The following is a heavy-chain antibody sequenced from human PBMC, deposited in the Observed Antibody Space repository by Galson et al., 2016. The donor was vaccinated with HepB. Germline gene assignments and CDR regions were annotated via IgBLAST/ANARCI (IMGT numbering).Heavy chain of an antibody. D-gene: IGHD3-3*01. CDR1: GYTFINYD. Sequence: KVSCKATGYTFINYDIGWVRQMPGKGLEWMGIIYPGDFDIRYSPSFEGQVTISVDKSIRTAYLPWSSLTASDPAMYYCARSLTGSYDFWGAIYNYYAMDVWGQGTTVIVS. CDR3: ARSLTGSYDFWGAIYNYYAMDV. J-gene: IGHJ6*02. CDR2: IYPGDFDI. V-gene: IGHV5-51*01.